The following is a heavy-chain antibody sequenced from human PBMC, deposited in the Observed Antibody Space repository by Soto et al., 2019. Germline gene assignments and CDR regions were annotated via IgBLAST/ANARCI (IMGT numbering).Heavy chain of an antibody. D-gene: IGHD3-9*01. CDR3: AKDRSYYDILTLFDY. J-gene: IGHJ4*02. CDR2: ISGSGGST. Sequence: HPGGSLRLSCAASGFTFSSYAMSWVRQAPGKGLEWVSAISGSGGSTYYADSVKGRFTISRDNSKNTLYLQMNSLRAEDTAVYYCAKDRSYYDILTLFDYWGQGTLVTVSS. V-gene: IGHV3-23*01. CDR1: GFTFSSYA.